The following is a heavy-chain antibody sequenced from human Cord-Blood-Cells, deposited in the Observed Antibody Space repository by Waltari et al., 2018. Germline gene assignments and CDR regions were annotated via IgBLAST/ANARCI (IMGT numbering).Heavy chain of an antibody. Sequence: QVQLVQSGAEVKKPGASVKVSCQASGYTFTSYAMHWVRQAPGQRLEWMGWINAGNGNTKYSQKFQGRVTITRDTSASTAYMELSSLRSEDTAVYYCARGITDWGYAFDIWGQGTMVTVSS. J-gene: IGHJ3*02. V-gene: IGHV1-3*01. CDR1: GYTFTSYA. D-gene: IGHD1-20*01. CDR2: INAGNGNT. CDR3: ARGITDWGYAFDI.